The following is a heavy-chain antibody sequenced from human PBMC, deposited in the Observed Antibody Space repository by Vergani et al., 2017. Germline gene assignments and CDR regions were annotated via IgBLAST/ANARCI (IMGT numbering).Heavy chain of an antibody. CDR3: AKRRYEYSSGWPPFDY. D-gene: IGHD6-19*01. CDR2: ISYDGSNK. CDR1: GFTFSSYG. J-gene: IGHJ4*02. V-gene: IGHV3-30*18. Sequence: QVQLVESGGGVVQPGRSLRLSCAASGFTFSSYGMHWVRQAPGKGLEWVAVISYDGSNKYYADSVKGRFTISRDNSKNTLYLQMNSLRAEDTAVYYCAKRRYEYSSGWPPFDYWGQGTLVTVSS.